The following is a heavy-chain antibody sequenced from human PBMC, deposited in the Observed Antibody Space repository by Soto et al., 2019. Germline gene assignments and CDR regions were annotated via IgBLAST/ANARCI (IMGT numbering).Heavy chain of an antibody. D-gene: IGHD2-15*01. CDR2: MSPGSRYP. CDR1: GFTFGDSY. V-gene: IGHV3-11*06. Sequence: GGSLRLSCAGSGFTFGDSYMSWIRRAPGKGLEGLSYMSPGSRYPAYADSVKGRFTVYRDNDKRSLFLQMTSLTAEDTAIYYCVRGGGGGLFDPWGQGTMVTVSS. CDR3: VRGGGGGLFDP. J-gene: IGHJ5*02.